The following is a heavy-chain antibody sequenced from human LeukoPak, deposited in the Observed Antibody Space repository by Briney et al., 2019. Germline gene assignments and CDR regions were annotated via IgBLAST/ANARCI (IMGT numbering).Heavy chain of an antibody. D-gene: IGHD5-24*01. CDR2: IYYNGAT. CDR3: ARELEMGTYYFDY. V-gene: IGHV4-31*01. J-gene: IGHJ4*02. Sequence: PSETLSFTCTVSGGSINSGGYYWSWIRQHPGKGLEWIGYIYYNGATYYKPSLQSQVTISLDTSKNQFSLRLSSATAADTAVYYCARELEMGTYYFDYWGQGTLVTVSS. CDR1: GGSINSGGYY.